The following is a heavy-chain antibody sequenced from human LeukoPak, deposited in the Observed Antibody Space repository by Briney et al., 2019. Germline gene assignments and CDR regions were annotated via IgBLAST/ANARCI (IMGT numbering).Heavy chain of an antibody. J-gene: IGHJ4*02. Sequence: GASVKVSCKASGYTFTGYYMHWVRQAPGQGLEWMGWINPNSGGTNYAQKFQGWVTMTRDTSISTAYMGLSRLRSDDTAVYYCARARIYSSGWYDYWGQGTLVTVSS. D-gene: IGHD6-19*01. CDR3: ARARIYSSGWYDY. V-gene: IGHV1-2*04. CDR2: INPNSGGT. CDR1: GYTFTGYY.